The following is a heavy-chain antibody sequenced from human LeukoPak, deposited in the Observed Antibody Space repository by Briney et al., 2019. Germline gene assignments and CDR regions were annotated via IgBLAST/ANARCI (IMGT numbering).Heavy chain of an antibody. J-gene: IGHJ5*02. CDR2: ISSSSSYI. CDR1: GFTFSSYS. Sequence: PGGSLRLSCSSSGFTFSSYSMNWVRQAPGKGLEWVSSISSSSSYIYYADSVKGRFTISRDNAKNSLYLQMNSLRAEDTAVYYCARVPPFDYGDYEGWFDPWGQGTVVTVSS. D-gene: IGHD4-17*01. CDR3: ARVPPFDYGDYEGWFDP. V-gene: IGHV3-21*01.